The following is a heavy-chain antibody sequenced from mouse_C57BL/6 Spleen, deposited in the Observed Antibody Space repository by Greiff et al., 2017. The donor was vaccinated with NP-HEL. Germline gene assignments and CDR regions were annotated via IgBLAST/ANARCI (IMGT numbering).Heavy chain of an antibody. V-gene: IGHV5-4*01. J-gene: IGHJ1*03. CDR3: ARGLLRYYFDV. CDR2: ISDGGSYT. D-gene: IGHD1-1*01. CDR1: GFTFSSYA. Sequence: EVQLVESGGGLVKPGGSLKLSCAASGFTFSSYAMSWVRQTPEKRLEWVATISDGGSYTYYPDNVKGRFTISRDNAKNNLYLQMSHLKSEDTAMYYCARGLLRYYFDVWGTGTTVTVSS.